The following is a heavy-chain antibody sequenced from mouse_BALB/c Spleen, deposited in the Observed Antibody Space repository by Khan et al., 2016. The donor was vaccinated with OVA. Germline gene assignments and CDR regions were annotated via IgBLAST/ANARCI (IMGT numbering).Heavy chain of an antibody. CDR2: INPSTDYT. Sequence: VQLQESGAELAKPGASVKMSCKASGYTFTNYWMPWVKQRPGQGLEWIGYINPSTDYTEYNQKFKDKATLTADKSSSTAYMQLTSLTSEDSALYYCVNHGSSSAWFTYWGQGTLVTVSA. CDR3: VNHGSSSAWFTY. J-gene: IGHJ3*01. V-gene: IGHV1-7*01. D-gene: IGHD1-1*01. CDR1: GYTFTNYW.